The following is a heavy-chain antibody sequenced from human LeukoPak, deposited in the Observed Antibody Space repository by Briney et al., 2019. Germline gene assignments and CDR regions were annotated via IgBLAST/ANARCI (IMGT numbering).Heavy chain of an antibody. CDR1: GFTFSSYA. D-gene: IGHD3-9*01. CDR2: ISYDGSNK. CDR3: AKWGDYDVLTGYYVSDY. Sequence: GRSLRLSCAASGFTFSSYAMHWVRQAPGKGLEWVAVISYDGSNKYYADSVKGRFTISRDNSKNTVFLQMNSLRAEDTAAYYCAKWGDYDVLTGYYVSDYRGQGTLVTVSS. J-gene: IGHJ4*02. V-gene: IGHV3-30-3*02.